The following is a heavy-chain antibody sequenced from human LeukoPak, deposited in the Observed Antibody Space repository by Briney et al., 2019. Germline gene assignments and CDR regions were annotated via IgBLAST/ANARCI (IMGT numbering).Heavy chain of an antibody. CDR1: GFTFSSYA. J-gene: IGHJ4*02. CDR3: AKELRLLWFGELFRRTLPVAMTD. CDR2: ISGSGGST. D-gene: IGHD3-10*01. Sequence: GGSLRLSCAASGFTFSSYAMSWVRQAPGKGLEWVSAISGSGGSTYYADSVKGRFTISRDNSKNTLYLQMNSLRAEDTAVYYCAKELRLLWFGELFRRTLPVAMTDWGQGTLVTVSS. V-gene: IGHV3-23*01.